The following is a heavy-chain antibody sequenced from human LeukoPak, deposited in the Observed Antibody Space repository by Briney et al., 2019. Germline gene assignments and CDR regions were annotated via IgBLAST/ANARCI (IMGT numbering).Heavy chain of an antibody. CDR1: GYTFTGYY. CDR2: INPNSGGT. V-gene: IGHV1-2*04. D-gene: IGHD3-9*01. CDR3: ARGGMILTGYYKNWFDP. J-gene: IGHJ5*02. Sequence: GASVKVSCKASGYTFTGYYMYWVRQAPGQGLEWMGWINPNSGGTDYAQKFQGWVTMTRDTSISTAYMELRSLRSDDTAVYYCARGGMILTGYYKNWFDPWGQGTLVTVSS.